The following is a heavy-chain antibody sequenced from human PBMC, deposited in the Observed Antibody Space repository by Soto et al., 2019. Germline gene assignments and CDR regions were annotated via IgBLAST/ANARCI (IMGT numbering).Heavy chain of an antibody. D-gene: IGHD6-13*01. Sequence: QVQLQESGPGLVRPSGTVSLTCAVSGGSISNGDWWSWVRQPPGKGLEWIGDIHHCGSTNYNSSLKSRVAMSVVPSKNLFSLTLNSVTAADTAFYYCARDQGSHPGDWGQRTLVSVSS. CDR1: GGSISNGDW. CDR2: IHHCGST. J-gene: IGHJ4*02. CDR3: ARDQGSHPGD. V-gene: IGHV4-4*02.